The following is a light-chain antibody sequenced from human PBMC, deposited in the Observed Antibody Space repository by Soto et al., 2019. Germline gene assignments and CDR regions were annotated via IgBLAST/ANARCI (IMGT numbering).Light chain of an antibody. CDR2: DAS. CDR1: QSVSYY. Sequence: IVLTQSPATLSLSPGERATLSCRASQSVSYYLAWYQQKPGQAPRLLIYDASNRATGIPARFSGSGSGTDFTLTIASLEPEDFAIYYCQQRSNWPLLTFGGGTRVEIK. CDR3: QQRSNWPLLT. V-gene: IGKV3-11*01. J-gene: IGKJ4*02.